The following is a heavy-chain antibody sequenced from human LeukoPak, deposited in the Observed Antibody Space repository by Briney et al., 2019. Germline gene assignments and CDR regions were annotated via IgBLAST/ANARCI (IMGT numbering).Heavy chain of an antibody. CDR1: GGSISSGSYS. J-gene: IGHJ4*02. CDR2: IYPRGST. V-gene: IGHV4-30-2*01. D-gene: IGHD7-27*01. Sequence: SQTLSLTCAVSGGSISSGSYSWSRIRQPPGKGLEWIGYIYPRGSTYYNPSLKSRVTMSLDRSANQFSLNLSSVTTADTAVYYCARFSPRAMGNYFDFWGQGTLVTVSS. CDR3: ARFSPRAMGNYFDF.